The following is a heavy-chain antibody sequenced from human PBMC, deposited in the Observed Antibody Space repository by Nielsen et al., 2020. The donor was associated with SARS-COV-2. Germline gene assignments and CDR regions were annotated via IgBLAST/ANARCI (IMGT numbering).Heavy chain of an antibody. D-gene: IGHD2-2*01. J-gene: IGHJ6*02. V-gene: IGHV4-59*01. Sequence: SETLSLTCTVSGGSISTYYWSWIRQAPGKGLECIAYIHYSGITNYNTSLKSRVTISVDTSKNQFSLKLSSVTAADTAVYYCARLYCSSTSCNYYYGMDVWGQGTTVTVSS. CDR1: GGSISTYY. CDR3: ARLYCSSTSCNYYYGMDV. CDR2: IHYSGIT.